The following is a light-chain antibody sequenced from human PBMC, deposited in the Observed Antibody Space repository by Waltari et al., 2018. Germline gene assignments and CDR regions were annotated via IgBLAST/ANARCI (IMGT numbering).Light chain of an antibody. V-gene: IGLV2-23*02. J-gene: IGLJ1*01. CDR2: EVF. CDR1: PSDVWSYYL. Sequence: QSALTQPASVSGTPGQSITISCSGTPSDVWSYYLVSWYQQHPGEAPKLLICEVFKRPSDTSSLCSGAKSGSTASLTISGLQPEDEADYYCCSDAGRGTYVFGSGTKVTVL. CDR3: CSDAGRGTYV.